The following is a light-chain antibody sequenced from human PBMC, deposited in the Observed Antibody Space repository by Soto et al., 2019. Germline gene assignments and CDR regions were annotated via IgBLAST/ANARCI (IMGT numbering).Light chain of an antibody. J-gene: IGLJ2*01. V-gene: IGLV4-69*01. CDR3: QTWGTGIVV. CDR1: SGHSSYA. Sequence: QAVVTQSPSASASLGASVKLTCNLSSGHSSYAIAWHQQQPEKGPRYLMKLNSDGSHSKGDGIPDRFSGSSSGAERYLTISSLQSEDEADYYCQTWGTGIVVFGGGTKLTVL. CDR2: LNSDGSH.